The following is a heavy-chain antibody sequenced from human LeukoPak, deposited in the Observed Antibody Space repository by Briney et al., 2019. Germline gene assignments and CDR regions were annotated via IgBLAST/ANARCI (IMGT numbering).Heavy chain of an antibody. D-gene: IGHD1-14*01. CDR3: AREIVGGFNPGAY. V-gene: IGHV4-4*02. CDR2: IHRSGST. J-gene: IGHJ4*02. Sequence: SETLSLTCTVSPDSTTSNFWSWVRQPPGEGLEWIGEIHRSGSTNYNPSLQSRVTISIDRSKNQIALELSSVTAADTAVYYCAREIVGGFNPGAYWGQGTLVTVSS. CDR1: PDSTTSNF.